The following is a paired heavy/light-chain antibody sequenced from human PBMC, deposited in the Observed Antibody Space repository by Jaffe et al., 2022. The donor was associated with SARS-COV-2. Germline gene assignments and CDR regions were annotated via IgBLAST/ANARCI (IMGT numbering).Heavy chain of an antibody. CDR3: ARDLKLVRGPLDL. CDR2: IDRSGTST. J-gene: IGHJ5*02. D-gene: IGHD3-10*01. Sequence: QVQLVQSGADVKKPGASVKISCKASGFTFSNYNMHWVRQAPGQGLEWMGIIDRSGTSTHYAQNLQDRVTITRDTSTNTVLLDLSSLRVEDTAIYYCARDLKLVRGPLDLWGQGTLVTVSS. V-gene: IGHV1-46*04. CDR1: GFTFSNYN.
Light chain of an antibody. V-gene: IGLV3-21*02. Sequence: SYMLTQPPSVSVAPGQTAKITCGGNNIGSKSVHWYRQKSGQAPVLVVYDDSDRPSGIPERFSGSNSGNTATLTISRVEAGDEADYYCQVWHTSSDGVFGGGTKLTVL. CDR1: NIGSKS. CDR3: QVWHTSSDGV. J-gene: IGLJ3*02. CDR2: DDS.